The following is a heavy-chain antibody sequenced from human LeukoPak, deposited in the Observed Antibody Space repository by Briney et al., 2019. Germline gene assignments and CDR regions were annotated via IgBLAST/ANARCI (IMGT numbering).Heavy chain of an antibody. V-gene: IGHV4-34*01. Sequence: KPSETLSLTCAVYGGSFSGYYWSWIRQPPGKGLGWIGEINHSGSTNYNPSLKSRVTISVDTSKNQFSLKLSSVTAADTAVYYCARGGFYYDFWSGYYTSHGWFDPWGQGTLVTVSS. D-gene: IGHD3-3*01. CDR1: GGSFSGYY. CDR2: INHSGST. J-gene: IGHJ5*02. CDR3: ARGGFYYDFWSGYYTSHGWFDP.